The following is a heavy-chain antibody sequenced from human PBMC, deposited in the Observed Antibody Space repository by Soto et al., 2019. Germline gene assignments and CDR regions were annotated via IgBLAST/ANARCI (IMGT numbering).Heavy chain of an antibody. CDR2: IYYSGST. J-gene: IGHJ5*02. V-gene: IGHV4-31*03. CDR3: ARVLNYYGSGSHPQVGFDP. D-gene: IGHD3-10*01. CDR1: GGSISSGGYY. Sequence: PSETLSLTCTVSGGSISSGGYYWSWIRQHPGKGLEWIGYIYYSGSTYYNPSLKSRVTISVDTSKNQFSLKLSSVTAADTAVYYCARVLNYYGSGSHPQVGFDPWGQGTLVTVSS.